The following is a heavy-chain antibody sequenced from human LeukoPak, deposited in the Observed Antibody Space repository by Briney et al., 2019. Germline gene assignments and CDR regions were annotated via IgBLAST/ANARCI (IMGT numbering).Heavy chain of an antibody. CDR1: GFTFRGYW. V-gene: IGHV3-7*05. Sequence: GGSLRLSCAAPGFTFRGYWMSWVRQAPGKGLEWVANIKQDESEKYYVDSVKGRFTISRDNAKNSLYLQMNSLRAEDTAVYYCARDRMVYFDYWGQGTLVTVSA. CDR3: ARDRMVYFDY. CDR2: IKQDESEK. D-gene: IGHD2-8*01. J-gene: IGHJ4*02.